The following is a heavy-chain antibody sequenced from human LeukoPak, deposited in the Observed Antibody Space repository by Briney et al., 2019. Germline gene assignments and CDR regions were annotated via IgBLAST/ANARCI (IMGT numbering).Heavy chain of an antibody. CDR2: ISGSGGST. CDR3: AKGGREGWPLVGATHGSPFDY. Sequence: GGSLRLSCAASGFTFSSYAMSWVRQAPGKGLEWVSAISGSGGSTYYADSVKGRFTISRDNSKNTLYLQMNSLRAEDTAVYYCAKGGREGWPLVGATHGSPFDYWGQGTLVTVSS. J-gene: IGHJ4*02. D-gene: IGHD1-26*01. CDR1: GFTFSSYA. V-gene: IGHV3-23*01.